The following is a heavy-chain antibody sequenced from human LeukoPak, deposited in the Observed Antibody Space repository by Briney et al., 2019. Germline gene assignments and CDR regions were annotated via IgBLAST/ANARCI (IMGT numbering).Heavy chain of an antibody. D-gene: IGHD1-26*01. CDR1: GFTFSSYS. CDR3: ASGAHSGSYLINYYYMDV. J-gene: IGHJ6*03. V-gene: IGHV3-21*01. Sequence: PGGSLRLSCAASGFTFSSYSMNWVRQAPGKGLEWVSSISSSSSYIYYADSVKGRFTISRDNAKNSLYLQMNSLRAEDTAVYYCASGAHSGSYLINYYYMDVWGKGTTVTVSS. CDR2: ISSSSSYI.